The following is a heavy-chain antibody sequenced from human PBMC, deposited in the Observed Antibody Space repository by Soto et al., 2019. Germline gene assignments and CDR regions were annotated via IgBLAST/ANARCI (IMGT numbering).Heavy chain of an antibody. CDR1: GFTFSSYA. CDR3: ARDLIPSVFAFDI. Sequence: GGSLRLSCAASGFTFSSYAMHWVRQAPGKGLEYVSAISSNGGSTYYANSVKGRFTISRDNSKNTLYLQMGSLRAEDMAVYYCARDLIPSVFAFDIWGQGTMVTVSS. J-gene: IGHJ3*02. D-gene: IGHD2-21*01. V-gene: IGHV3-64*01. CDR2: ISSNGGST.